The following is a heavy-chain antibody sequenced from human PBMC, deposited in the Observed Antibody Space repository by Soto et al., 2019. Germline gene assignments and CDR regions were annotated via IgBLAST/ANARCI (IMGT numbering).Heavy chain of an antibody. Sequence: GGSLRLSCAASGLIFSDVWMTWVRQAPGKGLEWVGRIKTKPDDGTIDYAAPVRGKFTISRDDSKNTLYLQMTSLTPDDTGVYYCTTSNLGVDFWGPGTLVTVSS. J-gene: IGHJ4*02. V-gene: IGHV3-15*01. D-gene: IGHD1-1*01. CDR3: TTSNLGVDF. CDR1: GLIFSDVW. CDR2: IKTKPDDGTI.